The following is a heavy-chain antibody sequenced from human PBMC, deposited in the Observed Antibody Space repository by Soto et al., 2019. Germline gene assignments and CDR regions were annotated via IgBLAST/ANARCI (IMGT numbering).Heavy chain of an antibody. CDR2: IIPILGIA. CDR1: GGTFSSYT. V-gene: IGHV1-69*02. J-gene: IGHJ4*02. CDR3: ARVYDILTEIDY. D-gene: IGHD3-9*01. Sequence: ASVKVSCKASGGTFSSYTISWVRQAPGQGLEWMGRIIPILGIANYAQKFQGRVTITADTSTSTDYMELRSLRSDDTAVYYCARVYDILTEIDYWGQGTLVTVSS.